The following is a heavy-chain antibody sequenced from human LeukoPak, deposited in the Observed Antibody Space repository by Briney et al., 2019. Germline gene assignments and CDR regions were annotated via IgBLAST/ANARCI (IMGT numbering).Heavy chain of an antibody. Sequence: SETLSLTCAVYGGSFSGYSWGWIRKPPGRGLGWIGSIYQSGNTYYNPSLKSRVTIFVDTAKNQFSLRLNSVTAADTAVYYCARQIGAPGFDYWGQGTLVTVSS. D-gene: IGHD3-10*01. J-gene: IGHJ4*02. CDR3: ARQIGAPGFDY. CDR2: IYQSGNT. CDR1: GGSFSGYS. V-gene: IGHV4-34*01.